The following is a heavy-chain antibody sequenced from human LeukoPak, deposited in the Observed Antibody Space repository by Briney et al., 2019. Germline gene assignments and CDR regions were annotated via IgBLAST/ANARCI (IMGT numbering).Heavy chain of an antibody. V-gene: IGHV4-34*01. CDR3: ARLYGSGSYYPP. CDR2: INHSGST. Sequence: SETLSLTCAVYGGSFSTYYWNWIRQPPGKGLEWIGEINHSGSTYCNPSLKSRVTISLDTSKNQFSLKLSSVTAADTAVYYCARLYGSGSYYPPWGQGTLVTVSS. J-gene: IGHJ5*02. CDR1: GGSFSTYY. D-gene: IGHD3-10*01.